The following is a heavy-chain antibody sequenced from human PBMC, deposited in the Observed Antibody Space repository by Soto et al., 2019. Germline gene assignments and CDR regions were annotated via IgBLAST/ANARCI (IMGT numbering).Heavy chain of an antibody. Sequence: SVKVSCKASGHTFTSYAIHWVRQAPGQRLEWMGWINAGNGNTKYSQKFQGRVTITRDTSASTAYMELSSLRSEDTAVYYCAFHRYFDWLLDYWGQGTMVTVSS. CDR2: INAGNGNT. D-gene: IGHD3-9*01. CDR3: AFHRYFDWLLDY. J-gene: IGHJ4*02. CDR1: GHTFTSYA. V-gene: IGHV1-3*01.